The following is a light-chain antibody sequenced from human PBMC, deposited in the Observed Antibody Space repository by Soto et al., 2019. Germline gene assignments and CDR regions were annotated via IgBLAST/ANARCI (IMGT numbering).Light chain of an antibody. CDR2: DAS. CDR3: QHRSNWPPIT. CDR1: QSVSSY. V-gene: IGKV3-11*01. Sequence: EIVLTQSPATLSLSPGERATLSCRASQSVSSYLAWYQQKPGQAPRLLIYDASNRATGIPARFSGSGSGTYFTLTITSLAPDDFAFYYCQHRSNWPPITFGQGTRLEMK. J-gene: IGKJ5*01.